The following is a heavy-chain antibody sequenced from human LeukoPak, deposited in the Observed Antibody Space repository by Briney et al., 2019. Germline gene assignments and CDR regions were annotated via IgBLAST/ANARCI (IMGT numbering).Heavy chain of an antibody. D-gene: IGHD2-15*01. CDR2: ISAYNGQT. Sequence: GASVKVSCKASGYTFTNYGITWVRQAPGQGPEWVGWISAYNGQTNYAQNVQGRVIMTTDTSTTTAYLELRSLRFDDTAVNYCARDDKNGRWSWFDPWGQGTPVTVSS. J-gene: IGHJ5*02. CDR1: GYTFTNYG. V-gene: IGHV1-18*01. CDR3: ARDDKNGRWSWFDP.